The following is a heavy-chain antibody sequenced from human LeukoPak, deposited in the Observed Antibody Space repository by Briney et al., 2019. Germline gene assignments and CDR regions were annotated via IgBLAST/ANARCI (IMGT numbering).Heavy chain of an antibody. CDR2: IYYSGST. J-gene: IGHJ5*02. Sequence: SETLSLTCTVSGGSISSYYWSWIRQPPGKGLEWIGYIYYSGSTNYNPSLKSRVTISVDTSKNQFSLKLSSVTAEDTAVYYCARVPYGDYLRPWGQGTLVTVSS. CDR1: GGSISSYY. CDR3: ARVPYGDYLRP. D-gene: IGHD4-17*01. V-gene: IGHV4-59*01.